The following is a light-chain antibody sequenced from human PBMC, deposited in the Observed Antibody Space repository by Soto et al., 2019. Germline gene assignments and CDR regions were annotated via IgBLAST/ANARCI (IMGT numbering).Light chain of an antibody. CDR1: QSINSE. J-gene: IGKJ2*01. V-gene: IGKV3-15*01. CDR3: QQRHNWPLT. CDR2: GAA. Sequence: DIVMTQSPATLSLSPGERAALYCRASQSINSELAWYQQKPGQPPRLLIYGAAPRATGVPARFTGSEFGSGFTLTISGLQSEDFAVYYCQQRHNWPLTFGKGTRLEI.